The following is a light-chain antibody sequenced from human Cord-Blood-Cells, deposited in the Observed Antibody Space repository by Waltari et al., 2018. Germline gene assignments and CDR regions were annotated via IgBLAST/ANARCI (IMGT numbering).Light chain of an antibody. Sequence: QSALTQPASVSGSPGQSITISCTGTSSDVGGYNYVSWYQQHPAKAPKLIIYEVSTRPAVVSSRFAGSKSGKTASLTISGLQAEDEAEYYCSSDTSSSTYVFGTGTKVTVL. CDR3: SSDTSSSTYV. J-gene: IGLJ1*01. CDR1: SSDVGGYNY. V-gene: IGLV2-14*01. CDR2: EVS.